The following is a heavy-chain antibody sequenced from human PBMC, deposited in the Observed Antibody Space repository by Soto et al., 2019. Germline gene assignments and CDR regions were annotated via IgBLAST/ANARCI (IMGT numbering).Heavy chain of an antibody. J-gene: IGHJ4*02. D-gene: IGHD3-10*01. CDR1: GFTFSSYS. Sequence: EVQLVESGGGLVQPGGSLRLSCAASGFTFSSYSMNWVRQAPGKGLEWVSYISSSSRTIYYADSVKGRFTISRDNAKNSLYLQMNSLRAEDTAVYYCARDPLWFGELLLDYWGQGTLVTVSS. CDR2: ISSSSRTI. CDR3: ARDPLWFGELLLDY. V-gene: IGHV3-48*01.